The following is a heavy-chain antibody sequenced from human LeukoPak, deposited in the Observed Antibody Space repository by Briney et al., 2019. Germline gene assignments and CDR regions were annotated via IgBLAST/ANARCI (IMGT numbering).Heavy chain of an antibody. CDR1: GFTVSNNY. D-gene: IGHD2-15*01. J-gene: IGHJ6*03. CDR3: ARDVLPVGGQIGPQYYMDV. Sequence: GGSLRLSCAAYGFTVSNNYMSWVRQAPGRGLEWVSAIYDGGATDYADAVKGRFTVSRDSSKNTLYLQISSLRADDTAVYYCARDVLPVGGQIGPQYYMDVWGKGTTVTVSS. V-gene: IGHV3-53*01. CDR2: IYDGGAT.